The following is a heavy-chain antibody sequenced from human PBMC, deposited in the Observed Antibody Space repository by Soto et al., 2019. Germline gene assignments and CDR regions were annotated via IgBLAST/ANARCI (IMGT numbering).Heavy chain of an antibody. V-gene: IGHV3-73*01. Sequence: GGSLRLSCVASGFIFSDSAMHWVRQASGKGLEWVGRIRTKPNNYATAYAASVKGRFTISRDDSKNTAYLQMNSLKTEDTAVYYCTRLGGVDVWGLGTTVTVSS. CDR1: GFIFSDSA. CDR3: TRLGGVDV. CDR2: IRTKPNNYAT. J-gene: IGHJ6*02.